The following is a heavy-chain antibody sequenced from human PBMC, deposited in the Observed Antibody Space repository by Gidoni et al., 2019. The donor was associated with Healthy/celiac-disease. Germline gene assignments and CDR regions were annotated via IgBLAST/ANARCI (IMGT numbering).Heavy chain of an antibody. V-gene: IGHV4-34*01. J-gene: IGHJ4*02. D-gene: IGHD3-22*01. CDR3: ARGHISTTRGYYDSSVRFFDY. Sequence: NYNPSLKSRVTISVDTSKNQFSLKLSSVTAADTAVYYCARGHISTTRGYYDSSVRFFDYWGQGTLVTVSS.